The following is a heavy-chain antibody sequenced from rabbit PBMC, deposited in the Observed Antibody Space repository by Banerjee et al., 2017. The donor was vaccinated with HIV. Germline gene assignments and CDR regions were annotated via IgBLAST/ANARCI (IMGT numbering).Heavy chain of an antibody. Sequence: QEQLEESGGDLVKPEGSLTLTCTASGFTLSSSHWICWVRQAPGKGLEWIACIYSGSSGSTYYASRAKGRFTISKTSSTTVTLEMTSLTAADTATYFCARNGGMLDYKLWGPGTLVTVS. CDR2: IYSGSSGST. CDR3: ARNGGMLDYKL. V-gene: IGHV1S45*01. CDR1: GFTLSSSHW. D-gene: IGHD6-1*01. J-gene: IGHJ6*01.